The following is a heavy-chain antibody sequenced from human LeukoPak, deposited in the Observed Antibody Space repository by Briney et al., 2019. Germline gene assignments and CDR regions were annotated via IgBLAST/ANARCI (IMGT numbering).Heavy chain of an antibody. J-gene: IGHJ4*02. CDR3: VRGITMIVVVSPTDGGAFDS. V-gene: IGHV1-46*01. CDR2: INPSGGST. CDR1: GYTFTSYY. D-gene: IGHD3-22*01. Sequence: ASVKVSCKASGYTFTSYYMHWVRQAPGQGLEWMGIINPSGGSTSYAQKFQGRVTMTRDMSTSTVYMELSSLRSEDTAVYYCVRGITMIVVVSPTDGGAFDSWGQGTLVTVSS.